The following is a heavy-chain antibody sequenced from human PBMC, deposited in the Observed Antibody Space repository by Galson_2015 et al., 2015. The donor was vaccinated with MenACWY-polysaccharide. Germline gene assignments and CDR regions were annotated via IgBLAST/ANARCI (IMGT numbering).Heavy chain of an antibody. CDR2: IWYDGSNK. CDR3: ARSHVVVVTAIQDTNSFDI. V-gene: IGHV3-33*01. Sequence: SLRLSCAASGFTFSTYGMHWVRQAPGKGPEWVAVIWYDGSNKYYTDSVKGRFTISRDNSKNTLYLQMNSLRAEDTAVYYCARSHVVVVTAIQDTNSFDIWGQGTMVTVSS. J-gene: IGHJ3*02. CDR1: GFTFSTYG. D-gene: IGHD2-21*02.